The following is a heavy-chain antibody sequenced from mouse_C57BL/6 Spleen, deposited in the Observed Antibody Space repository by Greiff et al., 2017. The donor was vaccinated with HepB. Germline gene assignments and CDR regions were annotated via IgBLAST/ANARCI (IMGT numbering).Heavy chain of an antibody. CDR1: GFTFSDYG. J-gene: IGHJ1*03. D-gene: IGHD1-1*01. CDR2: ISSGSSTI. V-gene: IGHV5-17*01. CDR3: ARGPTVVARYFDV. Sequence: EVKVEESGGGLVKPGGSLKLSCAASGFTFSDYGMHWVRQAPEKGLEWVAYISSGSSTIYYADTVKGRFTISRDNAKNTLFLQMTSLRSEDTAMYYCARGPTVVARYFDVWGTGTTVTVSS.